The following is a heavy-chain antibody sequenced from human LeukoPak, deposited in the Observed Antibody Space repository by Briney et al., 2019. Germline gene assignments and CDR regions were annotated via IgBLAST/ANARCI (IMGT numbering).Heavy chain of an antibody. CDR1: GFTFSSYW. CDR2: INSDGSST. V-gene: IGHV3-74*01. CDR3: ARSSPGIAVRGSGY. D-gene: IGHD6-19*01. Sequence: QPGGSLRLSYAASGFTFSSYWMHWVRQAPGKGLVWVSRINSDGSSTTYADSVKGRFTISRDNAKNTLYLQMNSLRAEDTAVYYCARSSPGIAVRGSGYWGQGTLVTVSS. J-gene: IGHJ4*02.